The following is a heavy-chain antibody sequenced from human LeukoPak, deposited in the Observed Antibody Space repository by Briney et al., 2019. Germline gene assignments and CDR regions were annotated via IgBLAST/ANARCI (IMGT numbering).Heavy chain of an antibody. V-gene: IGHV4-39*02. CDR1: GGSINISDYY. D-gene: IGHD1-26*01. CDR2: MHYSGNT. Sequence: PSETLSLTCTVSGGSINISDYYWGWIRQPPGKGLEWIGCMHYSGNTYYNPSLRSRVTISVYTSEKPFSLKVRSVTAADTAVYYCARRGTIDSGRPWNWGQGTLVTVSS. J-gene: IGHJ4*02. CDR3: ARRGTIDSGRPWN.